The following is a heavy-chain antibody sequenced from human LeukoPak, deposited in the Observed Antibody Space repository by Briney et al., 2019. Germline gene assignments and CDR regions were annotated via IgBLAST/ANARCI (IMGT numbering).Heavy chain of an antibody. CDR2: INHSGST. V-gene: IGHV4-34*01. Sequence: PSETLSLTCAVYGGSFSGYYWSWIRQPPGKGLEWIGEINHSGSTNYNPSLKSRVTISVDTSKNQFSLKLSSVTAADTAVYYCARGPFYYESHAFDIWGQGTMVIVSS. CDR1: GGSFSGYY. J-gene: IGHJ3*02. CDR3: ARGPFYYESHAFDI. D-gene: IGHD3-22*01.